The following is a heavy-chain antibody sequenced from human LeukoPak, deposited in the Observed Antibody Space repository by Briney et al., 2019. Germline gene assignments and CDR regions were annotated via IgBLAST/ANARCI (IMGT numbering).Heavy chain of an antibody. CDR2: ISYDGSNK. Sequence: GGSLRLSCAASGFTFSSYGMHWVRQAPGKGLEWVAVISYDGSNKYYADSVKGRFTISRDNSKNTLYLQMNSLRAEDTAVYYCATMDPIYYGMDVWGQGTTVTVSS. V-gene: IGHV3-30*03. CDR1: GFTFSSYG. J-gene: IGHJ6*02. D-gene: IGHD2-2*03. CDR3: ATMDPIYYGMDV.